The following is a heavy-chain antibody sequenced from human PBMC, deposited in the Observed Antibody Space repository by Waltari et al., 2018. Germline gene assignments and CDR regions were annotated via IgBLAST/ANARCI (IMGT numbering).Heavy chain of an antibody. D-gene: IGHD3-3*01. CDR1: GDSINSGDYY. CDR2: IYYSGYT. CDR3: ARSRITIFGVADTFDI. V-gene: IGHV4-30-4*08. J-gene: IGHJ3*02. Sequence: QVQLQESGPGLVKPSQTLSLTCSVSGDSINSGDYYWSWIRQPPGKGLEWIGHIYYSGYTLSNPSLKSRITISMDTSKNEFSLKLSSVTAADTAVYYCARSRITIFGVADTFDIWGQGTTVTVSS.